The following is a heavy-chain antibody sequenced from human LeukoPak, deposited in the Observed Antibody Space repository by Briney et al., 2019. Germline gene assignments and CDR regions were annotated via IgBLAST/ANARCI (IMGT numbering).Heavy chain of an antibody. CDR3: ARGVGGSGYYFSDY. V-gene: IGHV3-48*02. CDR1: GFTFSSYS. D-gene: IGHD3-22*01. J-gene: IGHJ4*02. Sequence: GGSLRLSCAASGFTFSSYSMNWVRQAPGKGLEWVSYISSSSSTIYYADSVKGRFTIPRDNAKNSLYLQMNSLRDEDTAVYYCARGVGGSGYYFSDYWGQGTLVTVSS. CDR2: ISSSSSTI.